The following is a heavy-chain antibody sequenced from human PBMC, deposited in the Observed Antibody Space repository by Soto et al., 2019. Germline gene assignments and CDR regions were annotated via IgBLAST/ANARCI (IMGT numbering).Heavy chain of an antibody. Sequence: GESLKISCKGSGYSFTSYWIGWVRQMPGKGLEWMGIIYPGDSDTRYSPSFQGQVTISADKSISTAYLQWSSLKASDTAMYYCARRGSWYSETSGVWFDPWGQGTLVTVSS. CDR2: IYPGDSDT. CDR1: GYSFTSYW. CDR3: ARRGSWYSETSGVWFDP. V-gene: IGHV5-51*01. D-gene: IGHD6-13*01. J-gene: IGHJ5*02.